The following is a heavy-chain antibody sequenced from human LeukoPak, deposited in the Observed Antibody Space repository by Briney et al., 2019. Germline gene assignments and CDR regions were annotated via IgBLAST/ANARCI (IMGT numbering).Heavy chain of an antibody. CDR2: IRYDGSNK. J-gene: IGHJ4*02. CDR3: AKEPSGIAAAGIFDY. D-gene: IGHD6-13*01. CDR1: GFTFSSYG. V-gene: IGHV3-30*02. Sequence: GGSLRLSCAASGFTFSSYGVSWVRQAPGKGLEWVAFIRYDGSNKYYADSVKGRFTISRDNSKNTLYLQMNSLRAEDTAVYYCAKEPSGIAAAGIFDYWGQGTLVTVSS.